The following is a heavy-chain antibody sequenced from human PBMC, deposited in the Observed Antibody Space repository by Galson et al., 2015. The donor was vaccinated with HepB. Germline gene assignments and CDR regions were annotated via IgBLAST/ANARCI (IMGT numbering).Heavy chain of an antibody. CDR3: ARGWATLDFDY. D-gene: IGHD6-13*01. V-gene: IGHV3-48*04. CDR2: ISSSSSTI. CDR1: GFTFSSYS. J-gene: IGHJ4*02. Sequence: SLRLSCADSGFTFSSYSMNWVRQAPGKGLEWVSYISSSSSTIYYADSVKGRFTISRDNAKNSLYLQMNSLRAEDTAVYYCARGWATLDFDYWGQGTLVTVSS.